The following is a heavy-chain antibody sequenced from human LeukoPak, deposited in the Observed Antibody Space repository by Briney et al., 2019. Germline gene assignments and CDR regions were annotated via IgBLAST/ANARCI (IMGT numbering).Heavy chain of an antibody. Sequence: SVKVSCKASGGTFSSYAISWVRQAPGQGLEWMGGIIPIFGTANYALKFQGRVTITADGSTSTAYMELSSLRSEDTAVYYCAREKEYSSSHDLDYWGQGTLVTVSS. D-gene: IGHD6-6*01. J-gene: IGHJ4*02. CDR1: GGTFSSYA. V-gene: IGHV1-69*13. CDR3: AREKEYSSSHDLDY. CDR2: IIPIFGTA.